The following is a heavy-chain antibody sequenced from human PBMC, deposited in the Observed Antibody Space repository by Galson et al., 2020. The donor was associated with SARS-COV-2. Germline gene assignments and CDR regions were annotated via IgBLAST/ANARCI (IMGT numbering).Heavy chain of an antibody. CDR2: IYYSGST. V-gene: IGHV4-39*01. Sequence: SQTLSLTCTVSGGSISSSSYYWGWIRQPPGKGLEWIGNIYYSGSTYYNPSVQSRVTIFADMSKNQISLKLSSVTAADTAVYYCASRGRWELPADYW. CDR1: GGSISSSSYY. CDR3: ASRGRWELPADY. J-gene: IGHJ4*01. D-gene: IGHD1-26*01.